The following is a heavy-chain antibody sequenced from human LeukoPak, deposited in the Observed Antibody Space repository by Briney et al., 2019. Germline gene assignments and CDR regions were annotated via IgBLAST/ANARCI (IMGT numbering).Heavy chain of an antibody. CDR3: ARDSSGPSY. Sequence: PGGSLRLSCAASGFLVSNYYMSWVRQAPGKGLEWVSVIYSGAGIYYADSVKGRFTISRDNSRNTLYLQMNSLRAEDTAVYFCARDSSGPSYWGQGTLVTVSS. D-gene: IGHD1-26*01. CDR2: IYSGAGI. V-gene: IGHV3-53*01. J-gene: IGHJ4*01. CDR1: GFLVSNYY.